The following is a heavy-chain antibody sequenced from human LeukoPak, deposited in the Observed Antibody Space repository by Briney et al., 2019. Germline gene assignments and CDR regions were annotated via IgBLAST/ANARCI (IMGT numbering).Heavy chain of an antibody. V-gene: IGHV3-30-3*01. J-gene: IGHJ6*02. Sequence: GGSLRLSCAASGFTFSSYAMHWVRQAPGKGLEWVAVISYDGSNKYYADSVKGRFTISRDNSKNTLYLQMNSLRAEDTAVYYCAKGRLDYGYDYYGMDVWGQGITVTVSS. CDR2: ISYDGSNK. CDR3: AKGRLDYGYDYYGMDV. D-gene: IGHD4/OR15-4a*01. CDR1: GFTFSSYA.